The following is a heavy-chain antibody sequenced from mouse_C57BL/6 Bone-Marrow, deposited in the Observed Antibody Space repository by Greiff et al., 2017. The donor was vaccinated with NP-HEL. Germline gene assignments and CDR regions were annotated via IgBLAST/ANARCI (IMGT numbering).Heavy chain of an antibody. CDR3: ARDTGSGYWYFDV. V-gene: IGHV2-9-1*01. J-gene: IGHJ1*03. CDR1: GFSLTSYA. Sequence: VQLVESGPGLVAPSQSLSITCTVSGFSLTSYAISWVRQPPGKGLELLGVIWTGGGTNYNSALKSRLSISKDNSKSQVFLKMNSLQTDDTARYYCARDTGSGYWYFDVWGTGTTVTVSS. CDR2: IWTGGGT. D-gene: IGHD2-2*01.